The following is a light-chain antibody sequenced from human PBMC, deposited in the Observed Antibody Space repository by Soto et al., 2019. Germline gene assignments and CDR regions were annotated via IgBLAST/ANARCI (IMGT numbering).Light chain of an antibody. CDR1: SSDVGGFNY. Sequence: QSALSQPASVSVSPGQSITISCTGSSSDVGGFNYVSWYHQHPGKAPKVMIHDVSNRPLGVYNRFSGSKSGNTAYLTISGLQAEDEADYYCSLYTTGSTLVFGGGTKLTVL. V-gene: IGLV2-14*01. CDR2: DVS. J-gene: IGLJ2*01. CDR3: SLYTTGSTLV.